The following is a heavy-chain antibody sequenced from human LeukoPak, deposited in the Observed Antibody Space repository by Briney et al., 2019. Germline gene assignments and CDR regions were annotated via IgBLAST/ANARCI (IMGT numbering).Heavy chain of an antibody. CDR2: IYYSGST. CDR1: GGSISSSSYY. D-gene: IGHD6-13*01. CDR3: ARGQLGEIAAAASFDY. Sequence: SETLSLTCTVSGGSISSSSYYWSWIRQPPGKGLEWIGYIYYSGSTNYNPSLKSRVTISVDTSKNQFSLKLSSVTAADTAVYYCARGQLGEIAAAASFDYWGQGTLVTVSS. V-gene: IGHV4-61*01. J-gene: IGHJ4*02.